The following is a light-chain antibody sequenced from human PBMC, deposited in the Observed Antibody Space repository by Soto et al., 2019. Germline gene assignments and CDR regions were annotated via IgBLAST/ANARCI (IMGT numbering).Light chain of an antibody. CDR1: QSVRSSY. CDR3: QQRGKWPST. Sequence: EIVLTQSPGTLSLSPGETATLSCRASQSVRSSYFAWYQQRPGQAPRLLIYGASNRATGIPDRFSGSGSETDFTLTISRLEPEDFAVYYCQQRGKWPSTFGPGTKVEMK. J-gene: IGKJ2*02. CDR2: GAS. V-gene: IGKV3D-20*02.